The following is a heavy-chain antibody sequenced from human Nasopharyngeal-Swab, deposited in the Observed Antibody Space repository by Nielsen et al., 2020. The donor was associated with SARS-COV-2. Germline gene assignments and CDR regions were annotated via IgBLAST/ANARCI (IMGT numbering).Heavy chain of an antibody. V-gene: IGHV6-1*01. D-gene: IGHD3-22*01. Sequence: WIRQSPSRGLEWLGRTYYRSKWYNDYAVSVKSRITINPDTSKNQFSLQLNSVTPEDTAVYYCARDRDYYDSSGYVYWGQGTLVTVSS. CDR3: ARDRDYYDSSGYVY. CDR2: TYYRSKWYN. J-gene: IGHJ4*02.